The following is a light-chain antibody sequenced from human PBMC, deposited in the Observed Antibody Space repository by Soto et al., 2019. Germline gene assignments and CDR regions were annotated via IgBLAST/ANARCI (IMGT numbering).Light chain of an antibody. CDR2: GNN. V-gene: IGLV1-47*01. CDR3: AVWGDSLSGVV. J-gene: IGLJ3*02. CDR1: SSNIGSNY. Sequence: QTVVTQPPSASGTPGQTVTISSSGSSSNIGSNYVFWYQHLPGTAPKLLIYGNNQRPSGVPDRFSGSRSGTSASLAISGLRPEDEADYYCAVWGDSLSGVVFGGGTKLTVL.